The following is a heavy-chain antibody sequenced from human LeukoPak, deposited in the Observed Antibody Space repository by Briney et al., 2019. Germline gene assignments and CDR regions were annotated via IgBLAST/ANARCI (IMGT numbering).Heavy chain of an antibody. CDR1: GFTFDIYA. CDR2: MSYDGSNK. V-gene: IGHV3-30*04. CDR3: ARDQIQHCSGGSYYVIDK. D-gene: IGHD2-15*01. J-gene: IGHJ4*02. Sequence: QPGGSLRLSCAASGFTFDIYAMHWVRQAPGKGLEWLAVMSYDGSNKYYADSVKGRFTVSRDNSQNTVHLRMSGLRVADTAVYYCARDQIQHCSGGSYYVIDKWGPGTLVAVSS.